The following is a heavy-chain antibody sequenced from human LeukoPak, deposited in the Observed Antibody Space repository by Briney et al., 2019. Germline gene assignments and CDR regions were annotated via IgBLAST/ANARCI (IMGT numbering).Heavy chain of an antibody. CDR3: ARDIVNGPFVISLES. CDR2: ISSGGNTQ. J-gene: IGHJ4*02. CDR1: GFSLSTYE. D-gene: IGHD2-21*01. V-gene: IGHV3-48*03. Sequence: GGSLRLSCAASGFSLSTYEMSWIRQVPGKGLEWVSHISSGGNTQYYADSVRGRFTMSRDNAKNSLDLQMNSLRTEDTAVYYCARDIVNGPFVISLESWGQGALVTVSS.